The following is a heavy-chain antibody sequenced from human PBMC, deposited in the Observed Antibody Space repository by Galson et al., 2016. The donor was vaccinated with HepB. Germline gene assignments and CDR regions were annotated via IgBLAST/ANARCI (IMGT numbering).Heavy chain of an antibody. CDR2: VSADGFAT. D-gene: IGHD1-26*01. CDR1: GFTFNHYA. Sequence: SLRLSCAASGFTFNHYALHWVRQAPGKGLEYVSTVSADGFATYYADSVKGRFTISRDNSKNTQYLQMSSQRAEDTAVYHCTKDVGPILFDYWGQGTLVTVSS. J-gene: IGHJ4*02. V-gene: IGHV3-64*04. CDR3: TKDVGPILFDY.